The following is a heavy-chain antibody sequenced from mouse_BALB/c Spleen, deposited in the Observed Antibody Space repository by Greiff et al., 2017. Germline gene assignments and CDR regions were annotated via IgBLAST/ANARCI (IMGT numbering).Heavy chain of an antibody. V-gene: IGHV5-6-3*01. CDR1: GFTFSSYG. CDR3: ASYAMDY. J-gene: IGHJ4*01. CDR2: INSNGGST. Sequence: EVKLMESGGGLVQPGGSLKLSCAASGFTFSSYGMSWVRQTPDKRLELVATINSNGGSTYYPDSVKGRFTISRDNAKNTLYLQMSSLKSEDTAMYYCASYAMDYWGQGTSVTVSS.